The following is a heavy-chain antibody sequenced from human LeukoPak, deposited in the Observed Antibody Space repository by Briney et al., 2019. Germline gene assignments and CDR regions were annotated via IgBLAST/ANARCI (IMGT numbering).Heavy chain of an antibody. CDR3: ARDRDYAFDY. D-gene: IGHD4-17*01. V-gene: IGHV3-74*01. CDR1: GFSLSGYW. CDR2: IGFDGSGT. Sequence: PGGSLRLSCAASGFSLSGYWMHWVRQAPGKGLVWVSRIGFDGSGTTYADSVKGRFTISRDTSKNTLYLQMNSLRDEDAAVYYCARDRDYAFDYWGQGTLVTVSS. J-gene: IGHJ4*02.